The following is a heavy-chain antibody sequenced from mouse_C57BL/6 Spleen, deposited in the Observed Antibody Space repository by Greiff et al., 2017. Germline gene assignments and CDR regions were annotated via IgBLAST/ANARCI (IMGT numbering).Heavy chain of an antibody. Sequence: VQLQQSGPELVKPGASVKISCKASGYAFSSSWMNWVKQRPGKGLEWIGRIYPGDGDTNYNGKFKGKATLTADKSSSTAYMQLSSLTSEDSAVYFCARGARGTLFDYWGQGTTLTVSS. V-gene: IGHV1-82*01. J-gene: IGHJ2*01. CDR1: GYAFSSSW. D-gene: IGHD3-3*01. CDR2: IYPGDGDT. CDR3: ARGARGTLFDY.